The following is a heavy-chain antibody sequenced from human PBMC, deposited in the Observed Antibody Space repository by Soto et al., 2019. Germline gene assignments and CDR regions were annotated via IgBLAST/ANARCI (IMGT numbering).Heavy chain of an antibody. J-gene: IGHJ6*02. CDR2: IKSKTDGGTT. V-gene: IGHV3-15*01. Sequence: WGSLRLSCAASGFTFSNAWMSWVRQAPGKGLEWVGRIKSKTDGGTTDYAAPVKGRFTISRDDSKNTLYLQMNSLKTEDTAVYYCTTAGTGYCSSPSCLHYYYYGMDVWGQGTTVTVSS. CDR1: GFTFSNAW. D-gene: IGHD2-2*01. CDR3: TTAGTGYCSSPSCLHYYYYGMDV.